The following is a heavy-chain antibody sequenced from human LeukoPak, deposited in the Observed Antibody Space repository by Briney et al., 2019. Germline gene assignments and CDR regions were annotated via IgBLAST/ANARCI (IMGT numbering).Heavy chain of an antibody. CDR2: IYYSGST. V-gene: IGHV4-59*01. D-gene: IGHD3-22*01. CDR3: ARDRIIHTYYDSSGYYYYYYYGMDV. Sequence: KPSETLSLTCTVSGXSISSYYWSWIRQPPGKGLEWIGYIYYSGSTNYNPSLKSRVTISVDTSKNQFSLKLSSVTAADTAVYYCARDRIIHTYYDSSGYYYYYYYGMDVWGQGTTVTVFS. CDR1: GXSISSYY. J-gene: IGHJ6*02.